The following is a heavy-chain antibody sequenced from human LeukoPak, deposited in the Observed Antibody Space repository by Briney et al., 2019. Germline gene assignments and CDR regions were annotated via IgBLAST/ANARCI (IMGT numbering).Heavy chain of an antibody. V-gene: IGHV3-23*01. J-gene: IGHJ6*02. CDR2: IGGSGGST. CDR3: AKEDLYYFAMDV. CDR1: GFTFSSYA. Sequence: PGGSLRLSCAASGFTFSSYAMTWVRQGPGKGLEWVSIIGGSGGSTYYADSVKGRFTISRDSSKNTLYLQMNSLRAEDTAVYYCAKEDLYYFAMDVWGQGTTVTVS.